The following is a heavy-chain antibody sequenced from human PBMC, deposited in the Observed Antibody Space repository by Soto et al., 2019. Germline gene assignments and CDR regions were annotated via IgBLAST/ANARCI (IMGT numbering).Heavy chain of an antibody. D-gene: IGHD1-7*01. J-gene: IGHJ4*02. Sequence: QIQLVQSGAEVKKPGASVKVSCKASGYIFTSQGISWVRQAPGQGLEWMGWISTYNGNPNYAQKLQGRVTMTTNTSTTTAFLELWSLTSDDTAVYYCARGRTRALEYWGQGTPVIVSS. CDR2: ISTYNGNP. CDR1: GYIFTSQG. CDR3: ARGRTRALEY. V-gene: IGHV1-18*01.